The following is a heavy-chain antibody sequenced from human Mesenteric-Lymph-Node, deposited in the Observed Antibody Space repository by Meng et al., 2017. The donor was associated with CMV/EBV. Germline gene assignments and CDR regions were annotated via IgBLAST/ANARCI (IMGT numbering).Heavy chain of an antibody. CDR2: ISAGSIKI. CDR3: AKVLSTTYGVDV. CDR1: GFTFSRYT. J-gene: IGHJ6*02. V-gene: IGHV3-23*03. D-gene: IGHD2-2*01. Sequence: GESLKISCAASGFTFSRYTMSWVRQAPGKGLEWVSVISAGSIKIYYADSMKGRFTISRDNSKNTLYLHMNSLGAEDTAVYYCAKVLSTTYGVDVWGHGTTVTVSS.